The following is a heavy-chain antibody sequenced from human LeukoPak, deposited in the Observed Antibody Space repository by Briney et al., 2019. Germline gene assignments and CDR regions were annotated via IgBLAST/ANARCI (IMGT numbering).Heavy chain of an antibody. Sequence: PSQTLSLTCTVSGGSISSGDYYWSWIRQPPGKGLEWIGYIYYSGSTYYNPSLKSRVTISVDTSKNQFSLKLSSVTAADTAVYYCARGGYDYDGSGYRNWFDPWGQGTLVTVSS. D-gene: IGHD3-22*01. CDR1: GGSISSGDYY. J-gene: IGHJ5*02. CDR2: IYYSGST. CDR3: ARGGYDYDGSGYRNWFDP. V-gene: IGHV4-30-4*01.